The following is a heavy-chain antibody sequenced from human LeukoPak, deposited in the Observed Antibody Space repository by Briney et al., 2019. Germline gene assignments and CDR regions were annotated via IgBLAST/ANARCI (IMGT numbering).Heavy chain of an antibody. D-gene: IGHD2-2*01. CDR2: ISSSSSYI. J-gene: IGHJ4*02. Sequence: PGGSLRLSCAASGFTFSSYSMNWVRQAPGKGLEWVSSISSSSSYIYYADSVKGRFTISRDNAKHSLYLQMNSLRAEDTAVYYCARLSNIVVAPASPVYYFDYWGQGTLVTVSS. V-gene: IGHV3-21*01. CDR3: ARLSNIVVAPASPVYYFDY. CDR1: GFTFSSYS.